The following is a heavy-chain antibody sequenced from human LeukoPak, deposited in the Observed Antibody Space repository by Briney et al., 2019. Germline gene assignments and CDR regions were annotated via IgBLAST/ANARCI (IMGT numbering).Heavy chain of an antibody. J-gene: IGHJ5*02. D-gene: IGHD3-22*01. Sequence: SETLSLTCTVSGGSISSYYWSWIRQPPGKGLEWIGYIYYSGSTNYNPSLKSRVTISVDTSKNQFSLKLSSVTAADTAVYYCERTSFYYDSSGYNNWFDPWGQGTLVIASS. CDR3: ERTSFYYDSSGYNNWFDP. CDR1: GGSISSYY. V-gene: IGHV4-59*01. CDR2: IYYSGST.